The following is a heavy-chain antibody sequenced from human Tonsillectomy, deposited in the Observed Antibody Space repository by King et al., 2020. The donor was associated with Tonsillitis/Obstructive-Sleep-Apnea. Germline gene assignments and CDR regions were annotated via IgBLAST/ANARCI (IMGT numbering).Heavy chain of an antibody. CDR3: ARVWSWITGPTGRRLRYFDY. CDR2: INHSGST. V-gene: IGHV4-34*01. J-gene: IGHJ4*02. D-gene: IGHD1-20*01. Sequence: VQLQQWGAGLLKPSETLSLTCAVYGGSFSGYYWSWIRQPPGKGLEWIGEINHSGSTNYNPSLKSRVTISVDTSKNQFSLKLSSVTAADTAVYYCARVWSWITGPTGRRLRYFDYWGQGTLVTVSS. CDR1: GGSFSGYY.